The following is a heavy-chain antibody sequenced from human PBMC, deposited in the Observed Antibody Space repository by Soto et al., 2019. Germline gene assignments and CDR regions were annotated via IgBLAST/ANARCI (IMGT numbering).Heavy chain of an antibody. CDR2: ISAYNGNT. CDR1: GYTFTSYG. J-gene: IGHJ6*02. CDR3: ARDPRPPSGWLGFWEYGMDV. D-gene: IGHD3-3*01. V-gene: IGHV1-18*01. Sequence: QVQLVQSGAEVKKPGASVKVSCKASGYTFTSYGISWVRQAPGQGLEWMGWISAYNGNTTSAEKFQGRVTMTRDTSVTTAYMELYRLTSDDTAVYYCARDPRPPSGWLGFWEYGMDVWGQGTTVTVSS.